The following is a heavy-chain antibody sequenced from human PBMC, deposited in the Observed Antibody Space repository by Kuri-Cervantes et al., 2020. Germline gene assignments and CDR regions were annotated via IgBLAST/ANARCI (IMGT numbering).Heavy chain of an antibody. CDR1: GGTFSSYA. CDR3: ARGGSSGCLDY. Sequence: ASVKVSCKASGGTFSSYAISWVRQAPGQGLEWMGWINPNSGGTNYAQKFQGWVTMTRDTSISTAYMELSRLRPDDTAVYYCARGGSSGCLDYWGQGTLVTVSS. CDR2: INPNSGGT. J-gene: IGHJ4*02. V-gene: IGHV1-2*04. D-gene: IGHD6-19*01.